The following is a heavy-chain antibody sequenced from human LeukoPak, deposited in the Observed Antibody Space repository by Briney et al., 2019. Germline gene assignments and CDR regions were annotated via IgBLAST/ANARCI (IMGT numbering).Heavy chain of an antibody. CDR1: GFAFSTYW. V-gene: IGHV3-74*01. CDR3: ARDGIAAVDFDY. D-gene: IGHD6-13*01. CDR2: VNGDGSST. Sequence: GGSLRLSCAASGFAFSTYWMHWVRQAPGKGLVWVSRVNGDGSSTNYADSVKGRFTISRDNAKNTLYLQMNSLRAEDTAVYYCARDGIAAVDFDYWGQGILVTVSS. J-gene: IGHJ4*02.